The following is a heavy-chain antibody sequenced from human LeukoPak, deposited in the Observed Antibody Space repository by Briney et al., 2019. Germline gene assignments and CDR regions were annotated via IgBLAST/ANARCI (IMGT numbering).Heavy chain of an antibody. J-gene: IGHJ6*02. CDR1: GGSFSGYY. V-gene: IGHV4-34*01. CDR2: INHSGST. Sequence: SETLSLTCAVYGGSFSGYYWSWIRQPPGKGLEWIGEINHSGSTNYNPSLKSRVTISVDTSKNQFSLKLSSVTAADTAVYYCARERRRPRYYGMDVWAKGPRSPSP. CDR3: ARERRRPRYYGMDV.